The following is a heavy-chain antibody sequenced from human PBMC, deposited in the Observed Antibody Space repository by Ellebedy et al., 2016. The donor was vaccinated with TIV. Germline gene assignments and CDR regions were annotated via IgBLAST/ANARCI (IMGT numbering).Heavy chain of an antibody. CDR2: INPSGGST. CDR3: ARGTGSGEEGTTGSYYGMDV. D-gene: IGHD4-17*01. J-gene: IGHJ6*02. CDR1: GYTFTYYY. V-gene: IGHV1-46*01. Sequence: AASVKVSCKASGYTFTYYYMHWVRQARGQGLEWMGIINPSGGSTTYARKFQGRVTMTRDTSTSTVCIELSSLRSEDTAVYYCARGTGSGEEGTTGSYYGMDVWGQGTTVTVSS.